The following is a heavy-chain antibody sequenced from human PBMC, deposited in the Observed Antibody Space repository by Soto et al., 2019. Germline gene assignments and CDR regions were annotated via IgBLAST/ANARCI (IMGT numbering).Heavy chain of an antibody. D-gene: IGHD3-3*01. CDR1: GGTFSSYT. CDR2: IIPILGIA. J-gene: IGHJ3*02. V-gene: IGHV1-69*02. CDR3: ARVIEGFFGAFDI. Sequence: QVQLVQSGAEVKKPGSSVKVSCKASGGTFSSYTISWVRQAPGQGLEWMGRIIPILGIANYAQKFQGRVTITADNSTSTAYMELSSLRSEDTAVFYCARVIEGFFGAFDIWGQGTMVTVSS.